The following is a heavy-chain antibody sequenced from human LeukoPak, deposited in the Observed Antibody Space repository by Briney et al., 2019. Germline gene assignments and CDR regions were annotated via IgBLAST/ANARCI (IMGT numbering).Heavy chain of an antibody. V-gene: IGHV1-18*01. CDR1: GYTFTSYG. Sequence: ASVNVSCKASGYTFTSYGISWVRQAPGQGLEWMGWISAYNGNTNYAQKLQGRVTMTTDTSTSTAYMELRSLRSDDTAVYYCARESVAAAGISDVYYWGQGTLVTVSS. CDR2: ISAYNGNT. CDR3: ARESVAAAGISDVYY. J-gene: IGHJ4*02. D-gene: IGHD6-13*01.